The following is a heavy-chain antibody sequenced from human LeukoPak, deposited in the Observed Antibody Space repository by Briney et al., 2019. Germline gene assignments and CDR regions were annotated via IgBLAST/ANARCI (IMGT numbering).Heavy chain of an antibody. V-gene: IGHV3-23*01. CDR2: ISGSGGST. Sequence: GGSLRLSCGASGFTFSIYAMRWVRQAPGEGLEWGSAISGSGGSTYYADSVKGRFTISRDNSKNTLYLQMNSLRAEDTAVYYCAKDAVTPRYSWFDPWGQGTLVTVSS. CDR1: GFTFSIYA. J-gene: IGHJ5*02. D-gene: IGHD4-17*01. CDR3: AKDAVTPRYSWFDP.